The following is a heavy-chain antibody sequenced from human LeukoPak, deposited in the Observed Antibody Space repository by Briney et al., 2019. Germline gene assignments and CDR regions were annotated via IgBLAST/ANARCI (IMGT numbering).Heavy chain of an antibody. J-gene: IGHJ5*02. CDR2: IYYSGST. Sequence: SETLSLTCTVSGGSISSGGYYWSWIRQHPGKGLEWIGYIYYSGSTYYNPSLKSRVTISVDTSKNQFSLKLSSVTAANTAVYYCARAPYDVPAGVKRVLVNWFDPWGQGTLVTVSS. V-gene: IGHV4-31*03. CDR1: GGSISSGGYY. D-gene: IGHD2-2*01. CDR3: ARAPYDVPAGVKRVLVNWFDP.